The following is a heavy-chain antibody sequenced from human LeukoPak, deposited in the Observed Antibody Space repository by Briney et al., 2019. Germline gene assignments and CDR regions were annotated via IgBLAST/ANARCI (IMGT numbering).Heavy chain of an antibody. D-gene: IGHD3-3*01. V-gene: IGHV1-69*01. Sequence: SVKVSCKASGGTFSSYAISWVRQAPGQGLEWMGGIIPIFGTANYAQKFQGRVTITADESTSTAYMELSSPRSEDTAVYYCARAVNYDFRSGYFHGRAFDIWGQGTMVTVSS. CDR1: GGTFSSYA. CDR2: IIPIFGTA. CDR3: ARAVNYDFRSGYFHGRAFDI. J-gene: IGHJ3*02.